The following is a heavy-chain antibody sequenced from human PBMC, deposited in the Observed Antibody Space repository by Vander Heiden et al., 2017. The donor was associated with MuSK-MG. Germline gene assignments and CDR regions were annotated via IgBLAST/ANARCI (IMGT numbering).Heavy chain of an antibody. J-gene: IGHJ3*02. CDR2: NNSCSNYK. CDR3: ARNYGSGIFYAFDI. V-gene: IGHV3-21*01. Sequence: EVQLVESGGGLVKPGGSLRLSCAASGLTFSSYGMNWVRQAPGKGFGWVSSNNSCSNYKYYADSLKGRFTISRDNAKNSLYLEKNSLRAEDTAVYYCARNYGSGIFYAFDIWGQGTMVTVSS. D-gene: IGHD3-10*01. CDR1: GLTFSSYG.